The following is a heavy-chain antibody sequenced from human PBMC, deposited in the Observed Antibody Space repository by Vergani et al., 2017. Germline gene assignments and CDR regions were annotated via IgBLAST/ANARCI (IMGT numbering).Heavy chain of an antibody. CDR3: ARATCSGGSCYRGFEY. CDR1: GGTFSSYA. CDR2: IIPSLATT. J-gene: IGHJ4*02. D-gene: IGHD2-15*01. V-gene: IGHV1-69*11. Sequence: QVQLEQSGAEVKKPGSSVKVSCKASGGTFSSYALNWVRQAPGQGLEWMGSIIPSLATTIYAQKFQGRVTITADESTSTAYMELSSLKSEDTAVFYCARATCSGGSCYRGFEYWGQGSLITVSS.